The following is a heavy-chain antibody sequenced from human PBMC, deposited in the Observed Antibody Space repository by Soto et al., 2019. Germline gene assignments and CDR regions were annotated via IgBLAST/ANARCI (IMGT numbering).Heavy chain of an antibody. V-gene: IGHV3-48*03. D-gene: IGHD2-8*02. CDR2: ISSSGSTI. J-gene: IGHJ4*02. CDR1: GFTFSSYE. Sequence: PGGSLRLSCAASGFTFSSYEMNWVRQAPGKGLEWVSYISSSGSTIYYADSVKGRFTISRDNAKNSLYLQMNSLGAEDTAVYYCARDAGGSFDYWGQGTLVTVSS. CDR3: ARDAGGSFDY.